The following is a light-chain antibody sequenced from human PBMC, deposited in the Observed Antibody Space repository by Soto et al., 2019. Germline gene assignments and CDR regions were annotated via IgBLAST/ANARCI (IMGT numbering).Light chain of an antibody. CDR3: QQSSNWPS. J-gene: IGKJ5*01. V-gene: IGKV3D-20*02. CDR1: QSLGISY. CDR2: GAS. Sequence: EIVLTQSPGTLSLSPVEIATLSCRASQSLGISYLAWYQQKVGQVPRLLIYGASTRATGIPDRFSGSGSGTDFTLTINSLESEDFAIYHCQQSSNWPSFGQGIRLEIK.